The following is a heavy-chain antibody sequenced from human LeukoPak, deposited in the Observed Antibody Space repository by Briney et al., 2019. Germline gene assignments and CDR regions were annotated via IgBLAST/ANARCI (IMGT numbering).Heavy chain of an antibody. Sequence: PGRSLRLSCAASGFTFSSYSMNWVRQGPGKGLEWVSYISTGSSTIYYADSVKGRFTISRDNAKNSLYLQMNSLRAEDTAVYYCARSGSYDYWGQGTLVTVSS. CDR1: GFTFSSYS. CDR2: ISTGSSTI. V-gene: IGHV3-48*01. J-gene: IGHJ4*02. CDR3: ARSGSYDY. D-gene: IGHD1-26*01.